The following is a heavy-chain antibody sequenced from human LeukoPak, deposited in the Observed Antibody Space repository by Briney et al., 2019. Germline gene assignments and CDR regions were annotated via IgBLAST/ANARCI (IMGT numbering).Heavy chain of an antibody. V-gene: IGHV3-66*01. CDR1: EFSISRHY. Sequence: GGSLRLSCTASEFSISRHYMSWVRQAPGKGLEWVSTFSIGGTTYYAASVKGRFSISRDNSENAVFLHLNILRAEDTATYFCARVYLERLTAGYFDHWGQGTQVTVSP. CDR2: FSIGGTT. D-gene: IGHD2-8*01. J-gene: IGHJ4*02. CDR3: ARVYLERLTAGYFDH.